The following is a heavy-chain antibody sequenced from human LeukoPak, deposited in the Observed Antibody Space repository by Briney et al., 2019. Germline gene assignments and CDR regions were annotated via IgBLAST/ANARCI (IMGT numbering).Heavy chain of an antibody. J-gene: IGHJ6*02. CDR1: GGTFSSYA. CDR3: ARAGSPRWFGELLPKYLGTRSHYYYYGMDV. V-gene: IGHV1-69*13. D-gene: IGHD3-10*01. CDR2: IIPIFGTA. Sequence: GASVKVSCKASGGTFSSYAISWVRQAPGQGREWMGGIIPIFGTANYAQKFQGRVTITAAESTSTAYMELSSLRYEDTAVYYCARAGSPRWFGELLPKYLGTRSHYYYYGMDVWGQGTTVTVSS.